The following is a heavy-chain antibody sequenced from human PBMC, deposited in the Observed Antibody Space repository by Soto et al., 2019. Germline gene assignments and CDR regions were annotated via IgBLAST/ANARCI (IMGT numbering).Heavy chain of an antibody. CDR2: IIPIFGTA. J-gene: IGHJ3*01. Sequence: SVKVSCKASGGTFSSYAISWVRQAPGQGLEWMGGIIPIFGTANYAQKFQGRVTITADESTSTAYMELSSLRSEDTAVYYCARLLRYFDWLSDDVWGQGTMVTVSS. V-gene: IGHV1-69*13. D-gene: IGHD3-9*01. CDR1: GGTFSSYA. CDR3: ARLLRYFDWLSDDV.